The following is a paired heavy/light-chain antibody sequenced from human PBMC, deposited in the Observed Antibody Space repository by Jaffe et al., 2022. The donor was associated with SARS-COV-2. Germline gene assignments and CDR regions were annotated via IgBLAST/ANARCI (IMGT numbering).Heavy chain of an antibody. D-gene: IGHD5-12*01. CDR1: GGSVTSGSHY. J-gene: IGHJ6*03. Sequence: QVQLQESGPGLVKPSETLSLTCTVSGGSVTSGSHYWSWIRQPPGKGLEWIGYISYSGSTNYNPSLKSRVTISVDTSKNQFSLRLTSVTAADTAVYYCARVDVEHAPGGFYYYYMDVWGKGTTVTVSS. V-gene: IGHV4-61*01. CDR3: ARVDVEHAPGGFYYYYMDV. CDR2: ISYSGST.
Light chain of an antibody. Sequence: EIVLTQSPGSLSLSPGERATLSCRASQRVSDTYLAWYQQKPGQAPRLLMYSASSRATGIPDRFSGSGSGTDFTLTISRLEPEDCAVYYCQQYDYSAGVYTFGQGTKLEIK. CDR3: QQYDYSAGVYT. CDR2: SAS. J-gene: IGKJ2*01. CDR1: QRVSDTY. V-gene: IGKV3-20*01.